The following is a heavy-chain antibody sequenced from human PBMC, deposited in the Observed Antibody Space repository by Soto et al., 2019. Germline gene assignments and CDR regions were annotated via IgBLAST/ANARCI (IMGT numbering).Heavy chain of an antibody. D-gene: IGHD3-10*01. CDR1: GDTFNFYS. J-gene: IGHJ4*02. CDR3: ATSYGSGYRAFDF. CDR2: VNPILSMS. Sequence: QVQLVQSGAEVKRPGSSVKVSCKASGDTFNFYSINWVRQAPGLGLEWMGRVNPILSMSNYAQRFQGRVTMPPDKSTSTAYMELSGLRSEDSAIYYCATSYGSGYRAFDFWGQGALVTVSS. V-gene: IGHV1-69*04.